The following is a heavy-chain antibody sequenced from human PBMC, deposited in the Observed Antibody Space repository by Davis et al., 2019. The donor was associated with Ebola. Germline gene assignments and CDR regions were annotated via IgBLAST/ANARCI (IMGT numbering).Heavy chain of an antibody. CDR1: GFTFTTSA. D-gene: IGHD2-2*01. V-gene: IGHV3-33*03. Sequence: GESLKISCAASGFTFTTSAMHWVRQAPGKGLEWVALIESDGINKCYADSVKGRCTISRDNSKNTLYLQMNSLKTEDTAVYYCTTDVVPAATRGVYYYYYYMDVWGKGTTVTVSS. J-gene: IGHJ6*03. CDR2: IESDGINK. CDR3: TTDVVPAATRGVYYYYYYMDV.